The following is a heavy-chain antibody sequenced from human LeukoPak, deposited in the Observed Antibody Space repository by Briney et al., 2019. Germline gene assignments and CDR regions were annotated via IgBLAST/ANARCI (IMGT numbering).Heavy chain of an antibody. CDR3: TRVEETATTAAIIRKYSYYYYYMDV. V-gene: IGHV3-7*01. CDR1: GFTFSNYG. J-gene: IGHJ6*03. Sequence: PGGSLRLSCAASGFTFSNYGMHWVRQAPGKGLEWVANIKQDGSEKHYVDSVKGRFTISRDNAKNSLYLQMSSLRAEDTAVYYCTRVEETATTAAIIRKYSYYYYYMDVWGKGNTVTVSS. D-gene: IGHD4-11*01. CDR2: IKQDGSEK.